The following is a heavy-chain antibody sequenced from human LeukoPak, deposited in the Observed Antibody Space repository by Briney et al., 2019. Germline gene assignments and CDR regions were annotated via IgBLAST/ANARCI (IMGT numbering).Heavy chain of an antibody. CDR3: AKNLLSSVVRGPFDY. CDR1: GFTFSTYE. V-gene: IGHV3-48*03. Sequence: PGGSLRLSCAASGFTFSTYEMSWVRQAPGKGLEWVSYISSSGSTIFYADSVMGRFTISRDNTKNSLYLQMNSLRAEDTAVYYCAKNLLSSVVRGPFDYWGQGTLVTVSS. J-gene: IGHJ4*02. D-gene: IGHD3-10*01. CDR2: ISSSGSTI.